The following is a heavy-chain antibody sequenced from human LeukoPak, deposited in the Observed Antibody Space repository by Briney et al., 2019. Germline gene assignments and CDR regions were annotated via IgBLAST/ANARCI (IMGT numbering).Heavy chain of an antibody. CDR1: GFTFSTYW. D-gene: IGHD3-22*01. J-gene: IGHJ3*02. V-gene: IGHV3-7*01. CDR3: ARDSNYYDSSAYYDTLNI. CDR2: IKRDGSES. Sequence: GGSLRLSCEASGFTFSTYWMTWVRQAPGKGLEWVANIKRDGSESHYVDSVRGRFTISGDNAKNSLYLQMSSLRAEDTAMYYCARDSNYYDSSAYYDTLNIWGQGTMVTVSS.